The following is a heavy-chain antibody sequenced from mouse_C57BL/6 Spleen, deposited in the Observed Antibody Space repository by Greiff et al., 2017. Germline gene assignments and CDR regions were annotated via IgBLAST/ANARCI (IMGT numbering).Heavy chain of an antibody. CDR2: IWSGGST. Sequence: VQLVESGPGLVQPSQSLSITCTVSGFSFNSYGVHWVRQSPGKGLEWLGLIWSGGSTDYNAAFISRLSISKDNAKSLVFFKMNSLQTDDTAIYYCARLVGGDNAMDYWGQGTSVTVSS. CDR3: ARLVGGDNAMDY. J-gene: IGHJ4*01. V-gene: IGHV2-2*01. CDR1: GFSFNSYG. D-gene: IGHD1-1*01.